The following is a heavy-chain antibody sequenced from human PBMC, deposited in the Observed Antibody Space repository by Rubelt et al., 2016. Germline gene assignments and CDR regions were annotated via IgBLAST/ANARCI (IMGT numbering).Heavy chain of an antibody. V-gene: IGHV1-2*02. CDR3: TRGLVADWFDP. J-gene: IGHJ5*02. CDR2: INNKHGGT. Sequence: VKVSCKASGYTFTSYGITWVRQAPGQGLQWMGWINNKHGGTNSAEKFQGRVTLTRDTSTSTAYMELNSLRSDDTAVYYCTRGLVADWFDPWGQGTLVIVSS. D-gene: IGHD2-15*01. CDR1: GYTFTSYG.